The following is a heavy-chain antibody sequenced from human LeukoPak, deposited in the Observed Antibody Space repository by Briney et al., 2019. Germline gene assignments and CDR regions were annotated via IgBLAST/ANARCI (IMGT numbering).Heavy chain of an antibody. CDR2: INYSGST. V-gene: IGHV4-59*01. CDR1: GGSISNYY. Sequence: SETLSLTCTVSGGSISNYYWTWIRQPPGKGLEWIGYINYSGSTNYNPSLKSRVTISVDRSKNQFSLNLSSVTAADTAVHYCVRSEMGGYTFDYWGQGTLVTVSS. J-gene: IGHJ4*02. CDR3: VRSEMGGYTFDY. D-gene: IGHD5-24*01.